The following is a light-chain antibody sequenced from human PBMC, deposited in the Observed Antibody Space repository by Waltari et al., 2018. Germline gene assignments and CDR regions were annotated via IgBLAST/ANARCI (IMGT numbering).Light chain of an antibody. CDR1: SSDLGGYSF. Sequence: QSALTQPASVSGSPGQSITISCTRSSSDLGGYSFVSWYQQHPGKAPKLMIYYVSHRPSGVSTRFSGSKSGNTASLTISGLQPEDEADYYCSSYTSIIPPFLFGTGTKVTVL. CDR2: YVS. V-gene: IGLV2-14*01. CDR3: SSYTSIIPPFL. J-gene: IGLJ1*01.